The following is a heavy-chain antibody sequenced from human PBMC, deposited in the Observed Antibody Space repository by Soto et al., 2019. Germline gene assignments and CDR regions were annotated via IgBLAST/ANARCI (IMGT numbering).Heavy chain of an antibody. Sequence: SETLSLTCTVSGGSISSSSYYWGWIRQPPGKGLEWIGSIYYSGSTYYNPSLKSRVTISVDTSKNQFSLKLSSVTAADTAVYYCARHYYDFSPFNYYYYGMDVWGQGTTVTVSS. CDR3: ARHYYDFSPFNYYYYGMDV. CDR1: GGSISSSSYY. J-gene: IGHJ6*02. CDR2: IYYSGST. D-gene: IGHD3-3*01. V-gene: IGHV4-39*01.